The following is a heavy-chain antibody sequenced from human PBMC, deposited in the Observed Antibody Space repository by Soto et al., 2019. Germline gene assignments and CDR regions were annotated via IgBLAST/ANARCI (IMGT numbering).Heavy chain of an antibody. Sequence: QLQLQESGSGLVKPSQTLSLTCAVSGGSISSGGYSWSWIRQPPGKGLEWIGNIYHSGSTYYNPSLKSRVTISLDRSKNQFSLKLNSVTAADTAVYCCARLWGGGWFDPWGQGIQVTVSS. V-gene: IGHV4-30-2*01. CDR3: ARLWGGGWFDP. CDR1: GGSISSGGYS. D-gene: IGHD3-16*01. CDR2: IYHSGST. J-gene: IGHJ5*02.